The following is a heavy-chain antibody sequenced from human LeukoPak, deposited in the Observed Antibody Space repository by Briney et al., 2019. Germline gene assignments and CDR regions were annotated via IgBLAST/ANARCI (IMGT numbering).Heavy chain of an antibody. J-gene: IGHJ4*02. CDR3: ARARSPYLSSGHTFGY. Sequence: RASVKVSCKASGYTFTSYDINWVRQATGQGLEWMGWMNPNSGNTGYAQKFQGRVTMTRNTSISTAYMELSSLRSEDTAVYYCARARSPYLSSGHTFGYWGQGTLVTVSS. V-gene: IGHV1-8*01. D-gene: IGHD6-19*01. CDR1: GYTFTSYD. CDR2: MNPNSGNT.